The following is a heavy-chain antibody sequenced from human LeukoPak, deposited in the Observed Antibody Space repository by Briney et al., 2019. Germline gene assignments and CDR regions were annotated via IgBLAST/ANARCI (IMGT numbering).Heavy chain of an antibody. Sequence: GGSLRLSCAASGFTFSSYVMNWVRQAPGKGLAWLSVIYSGGTTYYADSVKGRFTISRDNSKNTVYLQMNSLRVEDTAVYYCTRGGSVPATRSFDYWGQGTLVTVSS. D-gene: IGHD6-19*01. V-gene: IGHV3-66*01. J-gene: IGHJ4*02. CDR2: IYSGGTT. CDR1: GFTFSSYV. CDR3: TRGGSVPATRSFDY.